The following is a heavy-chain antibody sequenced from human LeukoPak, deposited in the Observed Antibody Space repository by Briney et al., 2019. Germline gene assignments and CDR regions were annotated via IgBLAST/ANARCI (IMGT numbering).Heavy chain of an antibody. V-gene: IGHV4-34*01. CDR3: ARGLITVLRYFDWLPRDTGY. Sequence: SETLSLTCAVYGGSFSGYYWSWIRQPPGKGLEWIGEINHSGSTNYNPSFKSRVTISVDTSKNQFSLKLSSVTAADTAVYYCARGLITVLRYFDWLPRDTGYWGQGTLVTVSS. CDR1: GGSFSGYY. J-gene: IGHJ4*02. CDR2: INHSGST. D-gene: IGHD3-9*01.